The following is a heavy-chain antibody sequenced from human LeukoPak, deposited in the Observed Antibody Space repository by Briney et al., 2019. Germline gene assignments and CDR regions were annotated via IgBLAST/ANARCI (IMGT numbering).Heavy chain of an antibody. CDR1: GFTFSNYW. CDR3: AREFGYRGYIDY. D-gene: IGHD5-12*01. J-gene: IGHJ4*03. V-gene: IGHV3-7*03. Sequence: GGSLRLSCAASGFTFSNYWMSWVRQAPGKGMDWVATIDHIEREKYYVDSVKGRFTISRDNAKNSLYLQINSLRADDTGVYYCAREFGYRGYIDYWGLGTLVTVSS. CDR2: IDHIEREK.